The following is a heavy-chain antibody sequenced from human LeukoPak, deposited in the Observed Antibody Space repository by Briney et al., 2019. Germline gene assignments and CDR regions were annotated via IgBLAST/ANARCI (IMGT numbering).Heavy chain of an antibody. CDR2: IYYSGST. J-gene: IGHJ4*02. CDR1: GGSISSYY. CDR3: ARDGGFQYYYDSSGYYSNYYFDY. D-gene: IGHD3-22*01. Sequence: SETLSLTCTVSGGSISSYYWSWIRQPPGKGLEWIGYIYYSGSTYYNPSLKSRVTISVDTSKNQFSLKLSSVTAADTAVYYCARDGGFQYYYDSSGYYSNYYFDYWGQGTLVTVSS. V-gene: IGHV4-59*12.